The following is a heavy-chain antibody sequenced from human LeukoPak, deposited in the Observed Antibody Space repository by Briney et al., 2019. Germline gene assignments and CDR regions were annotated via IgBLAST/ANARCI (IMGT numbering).Heavy chain of an antibody. D-gene: IGHD3-22*01. CDR2: INSDGSSA. J-gene: IGHJ4*02. Sequence: GGSLRLSCAASGFSFSTYWMHWVRHGPGKGLVWVSGINSDGSSATYTDSVKGRFTISRDNAKNTLYLQMNSLRAEDTAVYYCARGAYDLDCWGQGTLVTVSS. CDR3: ARGAYDLDC. CDR1: GFSFSTYW. V-gene: IGHV3-74*01.